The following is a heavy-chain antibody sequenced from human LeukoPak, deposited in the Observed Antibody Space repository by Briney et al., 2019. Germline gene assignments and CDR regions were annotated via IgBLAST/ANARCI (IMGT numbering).Heavy chain of an antibody. Sequence: GGSLRLSCAASGFSFSSYAINWVRQVPGKGLEWVAYISSSSSYIYYADSVKGRFTISRDNAKKSLYLQMNSLRAEDTAVYYCARDPPTITLAGNGNDYWGQGTLVTVSS. V-gene: IGHV3-21*01. CDR1: GFSFSSYA. CDR3: ARDPPTITLAGNGNDY. D-gene: IGHD6-19*01. CDR2: ISSSSSYI. J-gene: IGHJ4*02.